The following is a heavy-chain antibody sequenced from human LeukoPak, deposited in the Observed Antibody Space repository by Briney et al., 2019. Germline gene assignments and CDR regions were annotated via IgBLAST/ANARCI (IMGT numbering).Heavy chain of an antibody. Sequence: PGGSLRLSCAASRFTFSTYWMHWVRQAPGKGLVWVSRINSDGSSTSYADSVRGRFSISRDNAKNTLYLQMNSLRAEDTAVYYCARGLSGYASSPGYWGQGTLVTVSA. CDR1: RFTFSTYW. J-gene: IGHJ4*02. V-gene: IGHV3-74*01. D-gene: IGHD6-6*01. CDR3: ARGLSGYASSPGY. CDR2: INSDGSST.